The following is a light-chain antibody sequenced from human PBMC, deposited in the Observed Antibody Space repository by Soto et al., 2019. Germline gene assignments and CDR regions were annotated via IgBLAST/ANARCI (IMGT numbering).Light chain of an antibody. V-gene: IGKV2-28*01. J-gene: IGKJ4*01. Sequence: DIVMTQSPLSLPVTPGEPASISCRSSQSLLHSNGYNYLGWFLQKPGQSPQLMIYLGSGRASGVTDRFSGSGSGTDFTPKISRVEAEDVGLYYCMQVLQTPLTFGGGTKVEIK. CDR2: LGS. CDR1: QSLLHSNGYNY. CDR3: MQVLQTPLT.